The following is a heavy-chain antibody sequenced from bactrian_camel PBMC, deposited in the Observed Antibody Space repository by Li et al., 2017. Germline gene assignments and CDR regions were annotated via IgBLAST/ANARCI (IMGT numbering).Heavy chain of an antibody. J-gene: IGHJ4*01. V-gene: IGHV3S31*01. CDR2: ILIGRDIT. CDR3: AANLADNNCLAAFAGAY. D-gene: IGHD1*01. CDR1: EFRQSSKS. Sequence: DVQLVESGGESVQAGGSLRLSCAASEFRQSSKSMAWFRQAPGKEREGVGAILIGRDITYYRDSVKGRFTISKDNDKNSLYLQMDSLKPEDTAVYYCAANLADNNCLAAFAGAYWGQGTQVTVS.